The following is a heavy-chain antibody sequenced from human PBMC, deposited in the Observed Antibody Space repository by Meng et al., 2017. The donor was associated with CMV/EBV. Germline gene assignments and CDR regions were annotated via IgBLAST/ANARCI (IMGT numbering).Heavy chain of an antibody. D-gene: IGHD2-2*02. CDR1: GGSISSSY. Sequence: QVHLQESGPGLVKPSETLSLPCTVSGGSISSSYWSWIRQPAGKGLEWIGRIYTSGSTNYNPSLKSRVTMSVDTSKNQFSLKLSSVTAADTAVYYCAREIVVVPAAIDNWFDPWGQGTLVTVSS. CDR2: IYTSGST. J-gene: IGHJ5*02. CDR3: AREIVVVPAAIDNWFDP. V-gene: IGHV4-4*07.